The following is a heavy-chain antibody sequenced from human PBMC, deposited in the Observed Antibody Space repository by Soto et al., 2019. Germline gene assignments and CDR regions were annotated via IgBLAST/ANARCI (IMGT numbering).Heavy chain of an antibody. CDR1: GFNFSSYA. V-gene: IGHV3-23*01. J-gene: IGHJ4*02. CDR2: ISGSGGST. D-gene: IGHD6-19*01. CDR3: AKDQRRIAVAGHFDY. Sequence: GGSMRLSCTASGFNFSSYAMSWVRQDTGKGLEWVSAISGSGGSTYYADSVKGRFTISRDNSKNTLYLQMNSLRAEDTAVYYCAKDQRRIAVAGHFDYWGQGTLVTVSS.